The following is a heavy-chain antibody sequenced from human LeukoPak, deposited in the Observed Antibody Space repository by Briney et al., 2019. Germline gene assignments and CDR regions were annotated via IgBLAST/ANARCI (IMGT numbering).Heavy chain of an antibody. CDR3: ARDRDYDYYYGMDV. CDR2: ISYDGSNK. Sequence: PGGSLRLSCAASGFTSSSYAMHWVRQAPGKGLEWVAVISYDGSNKYYADSVKGRFTISRDNSKNTLYLQMNSLRAEDTTVYYCARDRDYDYYYGMDVWGQGTTVTVSS. V-gene: IGHV3-30-3*01. D-gene: IGHD3-10*01. CDR1: GFTSSSYA. J-gene: IGHJ6*02.